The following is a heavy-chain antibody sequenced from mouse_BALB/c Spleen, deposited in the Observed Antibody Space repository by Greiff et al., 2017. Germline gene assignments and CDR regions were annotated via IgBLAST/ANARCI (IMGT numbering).Heavy chain of an antibody. CDR3: ARKGELRLRWYFDV. Sequence: VQLVESGPGLVAPSQSLSITCTVSGFSLTSYGVHWVRQPPGKGLEWLGVIWAGGSTNYNSALMSRLSISKDNSKSQVFLKMNSLQTDDTAMYYCARKGELRLRWYFDVWGAGTTVTVSS. D-gene: IGHD2-4*01. V-gene: IGHV2-9*02. J-gene: IGHJ1*01. CDR1: GFSLTSYG. CDR2: IWAGGST.